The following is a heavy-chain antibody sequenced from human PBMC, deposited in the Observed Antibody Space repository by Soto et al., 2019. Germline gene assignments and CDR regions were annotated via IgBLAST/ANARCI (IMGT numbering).Heavy chain of an antibody. CDR2: IFDSGTT. D-gene: IGHD7-27*01. CDR3: ARGPSGDKVHY. J-gene: IGHJ4*02. V-gene: IGHV4-30-4*08. Sequence: PSETLSLTCTVSGGSISSGGYYWSCIRQHSGKGLEWIGHIFDSGTTYTNPSLRSQVAISLDTSKNHFSLTLSSVTAADTAVYYCARGPSGDKVHYWGQGALVTVSS. CDR1: GGSISSGGYY.